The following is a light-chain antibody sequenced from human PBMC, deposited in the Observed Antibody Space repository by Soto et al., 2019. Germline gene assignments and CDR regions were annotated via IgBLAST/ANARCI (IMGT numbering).Light chain of an antibody. CDR3: QPSYTTLST. CDR1: QTIHRY. J-gene: IGKJ1*01. CDR2: VAS. V-gene: IGKV1-39*01. Sequence: DIQMTQSPSSLSASVGDRVTITCRASQTIHRYLNWYQQKPGKAPKLLIYVASTLQSGVPSRFSGSRSGTEFTLPISSLQREDFATYYCQPSYTTLSTFGQGNKVEIK.